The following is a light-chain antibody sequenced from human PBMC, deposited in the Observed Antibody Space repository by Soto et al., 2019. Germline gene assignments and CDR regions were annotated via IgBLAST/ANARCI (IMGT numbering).Light chain of an antibody. Sequence: DIQMTQSPSSLSASVGDRVTITCRASQSISSWLAWYQQKPEKAPKSLIYAASSSQSGVPSRFNGSGSGTDFTLTISNLQPEDFATYYCQQYDKFPITFGQGTRLEIK. CDR2: AAS. CDR1: QSISSW. J-gene: IGKJ5*01. V-gene: IGKV1D-16*01. CDR3: QQYDKFPIT.